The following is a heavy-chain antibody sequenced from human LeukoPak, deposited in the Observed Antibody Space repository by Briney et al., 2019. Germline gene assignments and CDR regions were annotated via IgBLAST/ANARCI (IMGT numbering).Heavy chain of an antibody. CDR1: GFTFSSYW. J-gene: IGHJ6*03. V-gene: IGHV4-34*01. Sequence: GSLRLSCAASGFTFSSYWMSWVRQAPGKGLEWIGEINHSGSTNYNPSLKSRVTISVDTSKNQFSLKLSSVTAADTAVYYCARAARYSDYYMDVWGKGTTVTVSS. CDR2: INHSGST. CDR3: ARAARYSDYYMDV.